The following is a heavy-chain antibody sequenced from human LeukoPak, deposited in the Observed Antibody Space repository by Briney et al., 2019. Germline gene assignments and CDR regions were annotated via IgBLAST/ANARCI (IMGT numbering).Heavy chain of an antibody. V-gene: IGHV3-11*01. Sequence: GGSLRLSCAASGFTFSDYYMSWIRQAPGKGLEWVSYISSSGSTIYYADSVKGRFTVSRDNSRDTLYVQMNSLRDEDTALYFCARVATLHSFYMDVWGKGTTVTISS. CDR1: GFTFSDYY. CDR2: ISSSGSTI. CDR3: ARVATLHSFYMDV. J-gene: IGHJ6*03. D-gene: IGHD5-24*01.